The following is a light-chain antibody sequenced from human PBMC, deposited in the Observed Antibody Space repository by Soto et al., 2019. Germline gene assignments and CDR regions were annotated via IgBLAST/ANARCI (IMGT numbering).Light chain of an antibody. CDR2: GAS. CDR3: QQYNTWPRT. CDR1: QGLTTK. J-gene: IGKJ1*01. V-gene: IGKV3-15*01. Sequence: EIVMTQSPATLSVSPGEGATLSCRAGQGLTTKLAWYQQKPGQAPRLLIYGASTRATGIPARFSGSGSGTEFTLTISSLQSEDFAVYYCQQYNTWPRTFGQGTKVDIK.